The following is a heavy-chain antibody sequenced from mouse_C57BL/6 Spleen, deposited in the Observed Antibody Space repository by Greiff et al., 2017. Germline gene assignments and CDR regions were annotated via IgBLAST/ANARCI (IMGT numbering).Heavy chain of an antibody. CDR3: TDYYGYFDV. V-gene: IGHV6-3*01. CDR1: GFTFSNYW. CDR2: IRLKSDNYAT. J-gene: IGHJ1*03. Sequence: EVQVVESGGGLVQPGGSMKLSCVASGFTFSNYWMNWVRQSPEKGLEWVAQIRLKSDNYATHYAESVKGRFTISREDSKSSVYLQMNNLRAEDTGIYYCTDYYGYFDVWGTGTTVTVSS. D-gene: IGHD2-4*01.